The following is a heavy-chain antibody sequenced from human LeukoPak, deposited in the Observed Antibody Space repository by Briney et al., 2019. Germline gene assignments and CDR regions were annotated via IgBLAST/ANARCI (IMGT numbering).Heavy chain of an antibody. V-gene: IGHV4-59*12. J-gene: IGHJ5*02. CDR3: ARDEGSGWFDP. CDR1: GGSISSYY. D-gene: IGHD3-10*01. CDR2: IYYSGST. Sequence: PSETLSLTCTVSGGSISSYYWSWIRQPPGKGLEWIGYIYYSGSTNYNPSLKSRVTISIDKPRNHFSLKMNFVTAADTAIYYCARDEGSGWFDPWGQATLVTVSS.